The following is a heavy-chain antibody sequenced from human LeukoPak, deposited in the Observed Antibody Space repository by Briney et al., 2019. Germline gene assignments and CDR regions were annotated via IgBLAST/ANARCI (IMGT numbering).Heavy chain of an antibody. Sequence: PSETLSLTCTVSGGSISSYYWSWMRQPAGKGLEWVGRIYTSGSTNYNPSLKSRVTISVDKSKNQFSLKLSSVTAADTAVYYCAREASGYCSSTSCSYFDYWGQGTLVTVSS. CDR1: GGSISSYY. D-gene: IGHD2-2*01. J-gene: IGHJ4*02. V-gene: IGHV4-4*07. CDR2: IYTSGST. CDR3: AREASGYCSSTSCSYFDY.